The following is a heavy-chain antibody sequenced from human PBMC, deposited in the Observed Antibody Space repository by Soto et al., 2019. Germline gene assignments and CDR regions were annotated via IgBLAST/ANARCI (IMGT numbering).Heavy chain of an antibody. CDR1: GFTFSSYS. CDR3: ARDGGACSSTSCYRDYYYYGMDV. V-gene: IGHV3-21*01. J-gene: IGHJ6*02. D-gene: IGHD2-2*02. CDR2: ISSSSSYI. Sequence: EVQLVESGGGLVKPGGSLRLSCAASGFTFSSYSMNWVRQAPGKGLEWVSSISSSSSYIYYADSVKGRFTISRDNAKNSLYQQMNSLRAEDTAVYYCARDGGACSSTSCYRDYYYYGMDVWGQGTTVTVSS.